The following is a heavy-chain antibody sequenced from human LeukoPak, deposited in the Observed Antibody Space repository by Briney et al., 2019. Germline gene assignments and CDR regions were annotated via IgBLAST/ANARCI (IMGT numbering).Heavy chain of an antibody. D-gene: IGHD3-10*01. CDR3: VSHYGPGPV. Sequence: GASVKVSCKGSGYTFTDHHVHWARQAPGQGLEWMGRIHPNSGDTDYSQKFQGRATITRDASITTAYMELTGLKSDDTAVYYCVSHYGPGPVWGQGTLVTVS. CDR2: IHPNSGDT. J-gene: IGHJ4*02. CDR1: GYTFTDHH. V-gene: IGHV1-2*06.